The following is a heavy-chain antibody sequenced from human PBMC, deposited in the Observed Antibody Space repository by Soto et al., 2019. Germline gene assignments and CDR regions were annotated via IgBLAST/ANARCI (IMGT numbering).Heavy chain of an antibody. J-gene: IGHJ3*02. CDR1: GGSISSYY. CDR2: IYYSGST. CDR3: ARVWGGAFDI. V-gene: IGHV4-59*01. D-gene: IGHD3-10*01. Sequence: SETLSLTCTVSGGSISSYYWSWIRQPPGKGLEWIGYIYYSGSTNYNPSLKSRLTISVDTSKNQFSLKLSSVTAADTAVYYCARVWGGAFDIWGQGTTVTVSS.